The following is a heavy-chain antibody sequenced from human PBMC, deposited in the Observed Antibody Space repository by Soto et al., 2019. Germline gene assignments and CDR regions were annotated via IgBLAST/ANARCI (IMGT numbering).Heavy chain of an antibody. D-gene: IGHD1-1*01. V-gene: IGHV3-74*01. CDR2: VNSDGSST. CDR3: TRGFSGTY. J-gene: IGHJ4*02. CDR1: GFTFSNFW. Sequence: EVQLVESGGGLVQPGGSLRLSCAASGFTFSNFWMHWVRQAPGKGLVWVSRVNSDGSSTTYADSVRGRFTISRDNAKNTLYLQMNSLRAEDTAVYYCTRGFSGTYWGQGTQVTVSS.